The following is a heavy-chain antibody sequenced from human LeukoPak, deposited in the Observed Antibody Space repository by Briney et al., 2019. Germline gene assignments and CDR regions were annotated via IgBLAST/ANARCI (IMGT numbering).Heavy chain of an antibody. CDR3: ARNPPTTITMVRGVINRSFDY. J-gene: IGHJ4*02. CDR2: INHSGST. Sequence: PSETLSLTCAVYGGAFSGYYWSWIRQPPGKGLRWIGEINHSGSTNYNPSLKSRVTISVDTSKNQFSLKLSSVTAADTAVYYCARNPPTTITMVRGVINRSFDYWGQGTLVTVSS. D-gene: IGHD3-10*01. V-gene: IGHV4-34*01. CDR1: GGAFSGYY.